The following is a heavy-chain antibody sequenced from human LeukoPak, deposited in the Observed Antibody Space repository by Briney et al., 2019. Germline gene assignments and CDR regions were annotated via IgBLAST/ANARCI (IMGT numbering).Heavy chain of an antibody. CDR2: IKQDGSEK. D-gene: IGHD1-20*01. V-gene: IGHV3-7*05. CDR1: GFTFSSYE. CDR3: ARVYNWNYFDY. J-gene: IGHJ4*02. Sequence: GGSLRLSCAASGFTFSSYEMSWVRQAPGKGLEWVADIKQDGSEKYYVDSVKGRFTISRDNAKNPLCLQMNSLRAEDTAVFYCARVYNWNYFDYWGQGTLVTVSS.